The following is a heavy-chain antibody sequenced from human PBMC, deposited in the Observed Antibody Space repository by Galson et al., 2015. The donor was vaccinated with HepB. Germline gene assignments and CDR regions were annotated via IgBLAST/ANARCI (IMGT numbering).Heavy chain of an antibody. CDR3: ARDYMVTTRNWCDP. CDR1: GYIFTNYG. J-gene: IGHJ5*02. D-gene: IGHD5-12*01. Sequence: SVKVSCKASGYIFTNYGISWVRQATGQGLGWMGWINAYNRKTNYAQKFQGRVTMTTDTSTGTAYMVLRSLRSDDTAVYYCARDYMVTTRNWCDPWGQGTLVTVSS. V-gene: IGHV1-18*01. CDR2: INAYNRKT.